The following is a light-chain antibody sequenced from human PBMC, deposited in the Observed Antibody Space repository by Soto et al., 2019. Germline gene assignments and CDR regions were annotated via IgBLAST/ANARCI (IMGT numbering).Light chain of an antibody. J-gene: IGKJ3*01. CDR1: QTVSSSY. CDR3: QQYGSSPFT. V-gene: IGKV3-20*01. CDR2: GAS. Sequence: EIVLTQSPGTLSFSPGERATLSCRASQTVSSSYLAWYQQKPGQAPRLLIYGASSRATGIPGRFSGSGSGTDFTLTISRLEPEDFAVYYCQQYGSSPFTFGPGTKVDIK.